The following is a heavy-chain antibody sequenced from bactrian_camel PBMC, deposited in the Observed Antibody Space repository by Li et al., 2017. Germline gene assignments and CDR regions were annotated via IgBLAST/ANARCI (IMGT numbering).Heavy chain of an antibody. CDR1: GFTMSRSW. J-gene: IGHJ4*01. CDR2: LKWDGTDT. CDR3: VALAWALIT. Sequence: HVQLVESGGGLVQTSGSLRLSCEASGFTMSRSWMHWVRQAPGKGLEWVSTLKWDGTDTYYADFVKGRFTISKGNTKNTAHLQMDSLKSEDTAQYYCVALAWALITGARGPRSPSP. D-gene: IGHD1*01. V-gene: IGHV3S6*01.